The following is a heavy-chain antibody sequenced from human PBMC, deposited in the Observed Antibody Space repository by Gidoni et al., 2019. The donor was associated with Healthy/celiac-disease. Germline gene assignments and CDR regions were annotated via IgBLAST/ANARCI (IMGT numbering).Heavy chain of an antibody. Sequence: EVQLVESGGGLVQPGRSLRLSCAASGFTFDDYAMHWVRPAPGKGLEWVSGISWNSGSIGYADSVKGRFTISRDNAKNSLYLQMNSLRAEDTALYYCAKDADSSGWYGARDYYYYYGMDVWGQGTTVTVSS. CDR2: ISWNSGSI. J-gene: IGHJ6*02. CDR3: AKDADSSGWYGARDYYYYYGMDV. D-gene: IGHD6-19*01. CDR1: GFTFDDYA. V-gene: IGHV3-9*01.